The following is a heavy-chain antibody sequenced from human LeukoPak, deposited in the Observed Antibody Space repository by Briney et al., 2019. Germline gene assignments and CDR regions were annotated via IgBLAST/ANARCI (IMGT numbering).Heavy chain of an antibody. J-gene: IGHJ5*02. CDR2: IIPIFGTA. CDR3: ATDFGYYGWFDP. D-gene: IGHD1-26*01. CDR1: GGTFSSYA. V-gene: IGHV1-69*13. Sequence: SVKVSCKASGGTFSSYAISWVRQAPGQGLEWMGGIIPIFGTANYAQKFQGRVTITADESTSTAYMELSSLRSEDTAVYYCATDFGYYGWFDPWGQGTLVTVSS.